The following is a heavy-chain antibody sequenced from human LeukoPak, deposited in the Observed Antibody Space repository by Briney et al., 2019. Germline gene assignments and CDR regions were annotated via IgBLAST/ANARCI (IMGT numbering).Heavy chain of an antibody. CDR3: ARLTLSSYWFDP. J-gene: IGHJ5*02. CDR1: GGSINTQSYY. CDR2: IFYTGTT. D-gene: IGHD2-15*01. V-gene: IGHV4-39*02. Sequence: SETLSLTCTVSGGSINTQSYYWGWIRQPPGKGLEWVGSIFYTGTTFHNPTLESRVALSVDRSKNHFSLRLSALTAADTAVYYCARLTLSSYWFDPWGQGTLVIVSS.